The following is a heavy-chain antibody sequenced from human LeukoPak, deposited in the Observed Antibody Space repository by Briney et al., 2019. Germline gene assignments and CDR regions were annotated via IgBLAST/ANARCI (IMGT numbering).Heavy chain of an antibody. Sequence: GGSLRLSCAASGFTFSSYSMNWVRQAPGKGLEWVSSISSSSSYIYYADSVKGRFTISRDNAKNSLYLQMNSLRAEDTAVYYCARVRGYCSSTSCHEFDYWGQGTLVIVSS. CDR1: GFTFSSYS. CDR3: ARVRGYCSSTSCHEFDY. J-gene: IGHJ4*02. V-gene: IGHV3-21*01. D-gene: IGHD2-2*01. CDR2: ISSSSSYI.